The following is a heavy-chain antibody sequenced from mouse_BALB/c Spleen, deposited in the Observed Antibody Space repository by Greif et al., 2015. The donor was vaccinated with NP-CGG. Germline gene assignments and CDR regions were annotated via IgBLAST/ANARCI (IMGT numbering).Heavy chain of an antibody. Sequence: VQLQQSGPGLVAPSRSLSITCTVSGFSLTSYGVHWVRQPPGKGLEWLGVIWAGGSTNYNSALMSRLSISKDNSKSXVFLKMNSLQTDGAAMYYCARVGEGAYYRYGVGSRSGSWFAHWGQGTPVTVSA. CDR3: ARVGEGAYYRYGVGSRSGSWFAH. J-gene: IGHJ3*01. D-gene: IGHD2-14*01. CDR1: GFSLTSYG. V-gene: IGHV2-9*02. CDR2: IWAGGST.